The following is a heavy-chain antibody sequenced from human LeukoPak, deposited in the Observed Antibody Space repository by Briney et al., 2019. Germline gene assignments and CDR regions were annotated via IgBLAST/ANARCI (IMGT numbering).Heavy chain of an antibody. V-gene: IGHV3-48*01. CDR1: GFTFSKYN. Sequence: GGSLRLSCAASGFTFSKYNMNWVRQAPGKGLEWVSYISSSSSTIYYADSVKGRFTISRDNAKDSLYLQMNSLRAEDTAVYYCARDPPSDSGWAADYWGQGTLVTVSS. D-gene: IGHD1-26*01. J-gene: IGHJ4*02. CDR3: ARDPPSDSGWAADY. CDR2: ISSSSSTI.